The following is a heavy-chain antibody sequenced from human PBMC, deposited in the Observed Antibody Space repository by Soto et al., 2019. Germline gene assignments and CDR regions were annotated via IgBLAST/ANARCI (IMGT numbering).Heavy chain of an antibody. D-gene: IGHD7-27*01. CDR1: GFTFSSNA. CDR2: ISGSGGST. V-gene: IGHV3-23*01. CDR3: AKYWGSRPASAFDY. Sequence: EVQLLESGGGLVQPGGSLRLSCEASGFTFSSNAMSWVRQAPGKGLEWVSAISGSGGSTYYADSVKGRFTISRDNSKNTLYLQMNSLRAEDTAVYYCAKYWGSRPASAFDYWGQGTLVTVSS. J-gene: IGHJ4*02.